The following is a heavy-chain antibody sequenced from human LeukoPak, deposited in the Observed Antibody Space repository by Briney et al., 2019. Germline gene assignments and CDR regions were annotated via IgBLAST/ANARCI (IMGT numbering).Heavy chain of an antibody. Sequence: GRSLRLSCAASGFTFSSYGMHWVRQAPGKGLEWVAVVSYAGTNKYYADSVKGRFTISRDNSKNTLYLQMNSLRAEDTAVYYCARDISSRYFDLWGRGTLVTVSS. J-gene: IGHJ4*02. V-gene: IGHV3-33*01. CDR1: GFTFSSYG. CDR2: VSYAGTNK. CDR3: ARDISSRYFDL.